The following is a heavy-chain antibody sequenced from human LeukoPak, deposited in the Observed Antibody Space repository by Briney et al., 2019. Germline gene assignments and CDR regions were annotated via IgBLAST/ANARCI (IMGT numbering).Heavy chain of an antibody. CDR3: ARVLLAIDEDYYGMDV. J-gene: IGHJ6*02. CDR2: INPNSGGT. CDR1: GYTFTGYY. D-gene: IGHD5-12*01. Sequence: GASVKVSCKSSGYTFTGYYMHWVRQAPGQGLEWMGWINPNSGGTNYAQKFQGRVTMTRDTSISTAYMELSRLRSDDTAVYYCARVLLAIDEDYYGMDVWGQGTTVTVSS. V-gene: IGHV1-2*02.